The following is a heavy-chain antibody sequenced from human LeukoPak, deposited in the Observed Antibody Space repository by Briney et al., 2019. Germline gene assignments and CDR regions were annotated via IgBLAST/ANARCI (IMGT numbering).Heavy chain of an antibody. D-gene: IGHD2-15*01. Sequence: ASETLSLTCTVSGGSISSSSYYWGWIRQPPGKGLEWIGSIYYSGSTYYNPSLKSRVTISVDTSKNQFSLKLSSVTAADTAVYYCARDGGPGDLTWVVVVVAATPHNWFDPWGQGTLVTVSS. CDR1: GGSISSSSYY. J-gene: IGHJ5*02. CDR2: IYYSGST. CDR3: ARDGGPGDLTWVVVVVAATPHNWFDP. V-gene: IGHV4-39*07.